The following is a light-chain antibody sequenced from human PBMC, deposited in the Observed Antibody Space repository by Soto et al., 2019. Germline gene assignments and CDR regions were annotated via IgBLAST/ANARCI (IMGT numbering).Light chain of an antibody. CDR3: QQSFSTPYT. J-gene: IGKJ2*01. V-gene: IGKV1-39*01. Sequence: DIQMKQSPSSPSASVGDRVIITCRASQSISTYLNWYQQKPGKAPKLLIYAASSLQSGVPSRFSGSGSGTDFTLTISSLQPEDFATYYCQQSFSTPYTFGQGTKLEIK. CDR2: AAS. CDR1: QSISTY.